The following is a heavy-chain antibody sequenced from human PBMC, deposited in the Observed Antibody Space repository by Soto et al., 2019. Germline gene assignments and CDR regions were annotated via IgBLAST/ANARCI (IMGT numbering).Heavy chain of an antibody. CDR2: ISDTGSSH. CDR1: GFTFSSYG. Sequence: PGGSLRLSCVGSGFTFSSYGVHWVRQAPGKGLECVAVISDTGSSHYYAASVEGRFTISRENSKNTLSLHMDRLRVEDTAVYYCAXDRGGDCPDNSCYFGADYWGQGPRSPS. D-gene: IGHD2-2*01. CDR3: AXDRGGDCPDNSCYFGADY. V-gene: IGHV3-30*03. J-gene: IGHJ4*02.